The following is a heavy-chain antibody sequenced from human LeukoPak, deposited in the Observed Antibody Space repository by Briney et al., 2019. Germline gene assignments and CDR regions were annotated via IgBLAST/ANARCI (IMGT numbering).Heavy chain of an antibody. CDR2: TNSGGTTT. D-gene: IGHD3-10*02. Sequence: PGGSLRLSCEASGFTLSDNWMSWVRQAPGKGLEWISTTNSGGTTTYYAESVKGRFTISRDNFKNALYLQMSSLRVEDTAIYYCAKQSYARSLGEGGPGTLVTVSS. CDR3: AKQSYARSLGE. V-gene: IGHV3-23*01. CDR1: GFTLSDNW. J-gene: IGHJ4*02.